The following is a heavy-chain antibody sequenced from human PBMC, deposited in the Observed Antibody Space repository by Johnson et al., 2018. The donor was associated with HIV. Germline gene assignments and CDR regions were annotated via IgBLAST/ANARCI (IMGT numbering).Heavy chain of an antibody. CDR2: IYSGGRT. CDR1: GFTVSSNY. Sequence: MQLVESGGGLVQPGGSLRLSCAASGFTVSSNYMNWVRQAPGKGLEWVSVIYSGGRTYYADSVKGRFTISRDNSKNTLYLQMSSLRAEDTAVYYCAKCRGLGARGAFDIWGQGTMVTVSS. V-gene: IGHV3-66*02. J-gene: IGHJ3*02. D-gene: IGHD5-12*01. CDR3: AKCRGLGARGAFDI.